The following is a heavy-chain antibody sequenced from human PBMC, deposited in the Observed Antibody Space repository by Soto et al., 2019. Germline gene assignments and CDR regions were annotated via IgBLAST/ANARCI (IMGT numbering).Heavy chain of an antibody. Sequence: ASVKVSCKASGYTFTSYAMHWVRQAPGQGLEWMGWISAYNGNTNYAQKLQGRVTMTTDTSTSTAYMELRSLRSDDTAVYYCARSYGSGTLYYWGQGTLVTVSS. J-gene: IGHJ4*02. V-gene: IGHV1-18*01. CDR1: GYTFTSYA. CDR3: ARSYGSGTLYY. D-gene: IGHD3-10*01. CDR2: ISAYNGNT.